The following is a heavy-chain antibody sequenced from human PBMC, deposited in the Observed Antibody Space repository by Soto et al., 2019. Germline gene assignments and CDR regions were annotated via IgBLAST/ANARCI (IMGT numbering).Heavy chain of an antibody. D-gene: IGHD5-18*01. J-gene: IGHJ4*02. CDR2: IYWDDDK. CDR1: GFSLSTRGVG. Sequence: QITLKESGPTLVKPTQTLTQTSTFSGFSLSTRGVGVGWFHQPPGRALEWLALIYWDDDKRYSPSLQNRLTITRDTSKTQVVLTITNMDPVDTATFYCAHRPYGYKYYFDYWGQGTLVTVSS. CDR3: AHRPYGYKYYFDY. V-gene: IGHV2-5*02.